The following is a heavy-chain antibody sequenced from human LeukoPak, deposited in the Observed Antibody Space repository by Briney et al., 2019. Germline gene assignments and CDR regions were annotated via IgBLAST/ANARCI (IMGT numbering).Heavy chain of an antibody. CDR3: AKHVLKGARNLNDVFDN. V-gene: IGHV3-23*01. J-gene: IGHJ4*02. CDR1: GFTFSSYA. D-gene: IGHD1-1*01. CDR2: IRHNSVTT. Sequence: GGSLRLSCAASGFTFSSYATSWVREAPGKGLEWVSAIRHNSVTTHYADSVKGRFIISRDNSKKTLYLQINSLRAEDTAIYYCAKHVLKGARNLNDVFDNWGQGALVTVSS.